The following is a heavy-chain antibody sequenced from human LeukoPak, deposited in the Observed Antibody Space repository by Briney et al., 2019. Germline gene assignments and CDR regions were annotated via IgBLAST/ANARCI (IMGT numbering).Heavy chain of an antibody. Sequence: GGSLRLSCAASGFTFSSYAMSWVRQAPGKGLEWVSTISVSGGSAYYADSVKGRFTIFRDNSKNTLYLQMNSLRAEDTAVYYCAKGPRGAAGYYYYMDVWGKGTTVTVSS. J-gene: IGHJ6*03. CDR2: ISVSGGSA. CDR1: GFTFSSYA. D-gene: IGHD6-13*01. V-gene: IGHV3-23*01. CDR3: AKGPRGAAGYYYYMDV.